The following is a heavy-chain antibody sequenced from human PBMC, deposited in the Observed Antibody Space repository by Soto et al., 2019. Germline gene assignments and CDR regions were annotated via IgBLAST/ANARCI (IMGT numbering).Heavy chain of an antibody. V-gene: IGHV1-3*01. CDR1: GYTLPNYS. J-gene: IGHJ4*02. D-gene: IGHD2-8*01. CDR2: INPGTGYT. CDR3: TRDLNGGNPFDY. Sequence: QVPFVQSGAEVKKPGASVRLSCKPSGYTLPNYSIQWVRQAAGQGLQWLGWINPGTGYTESSQRFQGRLTLTMDNSAITFYMDLTSLTSEDTAVYFCTRDLNGGNPFDYWGQGTLVTVSS.